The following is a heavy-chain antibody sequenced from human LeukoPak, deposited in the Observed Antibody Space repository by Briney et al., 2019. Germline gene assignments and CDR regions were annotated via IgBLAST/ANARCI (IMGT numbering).Heavy chain of an antibody. V-gene: IGHV5-51*01. CDR3: ASSLLDSVAGYYYYGMDV. Sequence: GESLKISCKGSGYSFTSYWIGWVRQMPGKGLEWMGIIYPGDSDTRYSPSFQGQVTISADKSISTAYLQWSSLKASDTAMYYCASSLLDSVAGYYYYGMDVWGQGTTVTVSS. J-gene: IGHJ6*02. CDR1: GYSFTSYW. D-gene: IGHD6-19*01. CDR2: IYPGDSDT.